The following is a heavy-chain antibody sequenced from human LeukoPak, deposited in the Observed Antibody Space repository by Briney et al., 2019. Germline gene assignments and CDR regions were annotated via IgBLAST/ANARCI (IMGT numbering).Heavy chain of an antibody. CDR3: ARGLVVEWSGRYYMDV. D-gene: IGHD2-15*01. CDR2: NIPIFGTA. Sequence: SVKVSCKASGGTFSSYAISWVRQAPGQGLEWMGGNIPIFGTANYAQKFQGRVTITTDESTSTAYMELSSLRSEDTAVYYCARGLVVEWSGRYYMDVWGKGTTVTVSS. CDR1: GGTFSSYA. V-gene: IGHV1-69*05. J-gene: IGHJ6*03.